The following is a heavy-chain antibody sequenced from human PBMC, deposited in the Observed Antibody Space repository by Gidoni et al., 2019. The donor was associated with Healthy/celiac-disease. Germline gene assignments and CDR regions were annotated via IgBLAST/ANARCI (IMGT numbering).Heavy chain of an antibody. D-gene: IGHD3-3*01. CDR3: ARMSGEFDY. J-gene: IGHJ4*02. CDR2: IYYSGST. V-gene: IGHV4-59*01. Sequence: QVQLQESGPGLVKPSETLSLTCTVSGGSISSYYWSWIRQPPGKGLEWLGYIYYSGSTNYNPSLKSRVTISVDTSKNQFSLRLSSVTAADTAVYYCARMSGEFDYWGQGTLVTVSS. CDR1: GGSISSYY.